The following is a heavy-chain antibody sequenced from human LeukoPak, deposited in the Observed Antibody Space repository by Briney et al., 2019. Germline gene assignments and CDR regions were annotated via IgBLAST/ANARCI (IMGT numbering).Heavy chain of an antibody. J-gene: IGHJ4*02. CDR2: ISGYTGYR. Sequence: GASVKVSCKASGYSCSSYGISWVRQAPGQGLEWMGWISGYTGYREYAQKFQGRVTMTTDTSTSTAYMELRSLTSDDTAVYYCARDEMATMNFDYWGQGTQVTVSS. CDR3: ARDEMATMNFDY. D-gene: IGHD5-24*01. V-gene: IGHV1-18*01. CDR1: GYSCSSYG.